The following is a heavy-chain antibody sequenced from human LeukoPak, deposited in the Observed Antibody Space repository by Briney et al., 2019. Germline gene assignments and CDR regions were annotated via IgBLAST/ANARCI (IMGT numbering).Heavy chain of an antibody. D-gene: IGHD3-22*01. V-gene: IGHV4-59*08. CDR1: GGSISSYY. J-gene: IGHJ4*02. CDR2: IYYSVST. CDR3: ARHHNPRHTYYYDSSGYPYFDY. Sequence: SETPSLTCTLSGGSISSYYWSWIRQPPGKGLEWIWYIYYSVSTIYNPSLKSRVTISVDTSKNQFSLKLSSVTAADTAVYYCARHHNPRHTYYYDSSGYPYFDYWGQGTLVTVSS.